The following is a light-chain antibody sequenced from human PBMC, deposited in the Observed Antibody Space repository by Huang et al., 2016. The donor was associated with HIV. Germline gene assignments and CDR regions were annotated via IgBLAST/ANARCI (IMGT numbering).Light chain of an antibody. CDR2: AAS. Sequence: DIQMTQSPSSLSASVGGRVTITCRASQSITTYLNWYQQKPGKAPKLLIYAASSLQSGVPSRFSGSGSGTYFTLTISSLQREDFATYYCLQSYSSYTFGQGTKLEIK. CDR3: LQSYSSYT. V-gene: IGKV1-39*01. CDR1: QSITTY. J-gene: IGKJ2*01.